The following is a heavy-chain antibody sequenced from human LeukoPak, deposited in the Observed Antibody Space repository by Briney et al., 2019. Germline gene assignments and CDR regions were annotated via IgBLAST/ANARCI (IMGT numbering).Heavy chain of an antibody. CDR2: IYYSGST. D-gene: IGHD3-9*01. J-gene: IGHJ5*02. V-gene: IGHV4-59*01. Sequence: KPSETLSLTCTVSGGSISSYYWSWIRQPPGKGLEWIGYIYYSGSTNYNPSLKSRVTISVDTSKNQFSLKLSSVTAADTAVYYCARGGYYDILTAGSKVGRFDPWGQGTLVTVSS. CDR3: ARGGYYDILTAGSKVGRFDP. CDR1: GGSISSYY.